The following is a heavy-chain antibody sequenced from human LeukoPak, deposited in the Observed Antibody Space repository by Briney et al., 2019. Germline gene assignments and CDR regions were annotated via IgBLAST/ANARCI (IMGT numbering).Heavy chain of an antibody. CDR3: ARHKGTEVAIPPLLDH. CDR1: GASINNFNYC. CDR2: INYSGAT. D-gene: IGHD2-21*01. Sequence: SETLSLTCTVSGASINNFNYCWGWVRHPPGKGLERTGSINYSGATYYNASLKSRVTISVDTSENQLSLQVNSVTGADTAVYYCARHKGTEVAIPPLLDHWGQGTLVTVSS. J-gene: IGHJ4*02. V-gene: IGHV4-39*01.